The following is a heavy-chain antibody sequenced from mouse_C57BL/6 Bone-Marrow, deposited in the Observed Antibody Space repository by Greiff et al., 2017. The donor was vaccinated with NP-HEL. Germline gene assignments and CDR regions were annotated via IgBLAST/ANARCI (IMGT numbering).Heavy chain of an antibody. CDR3: AREPYSNSGFAY. CDR2: ISDGGSYT. CDR1: GFTFSSYA. D-gene: IGHD2-5*01. Sequence: EVHLVESGGGLVKPGGSLKLSCAASGFTFSSYAMSWVRQTPEKRLEWVATISDGGSYTYYPDNVKGRFTISRDNAKNNLYLQMSHLKSEDTAMYYCAREPYSNSGFAYWGQGTLVTVST. V-gene: IGHV5-4*01. J-gene: IGHJ3*01.